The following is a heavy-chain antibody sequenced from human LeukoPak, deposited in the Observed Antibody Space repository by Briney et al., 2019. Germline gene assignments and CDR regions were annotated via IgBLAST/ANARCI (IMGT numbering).Heavy chain of an antibody. CDR1: GGTFSSYA. CDR2: IIPIFGTA. J-gene: IGHJ4*02. CDR3: ARESLYSGSYNPFDY. V-gene: IGHV1-69*13. D-gene: IGHD1-26*01. Sequence: ASVKVSCKASGGTFSSYAISWVRQAPGQGLEWMGGIIPIFGTANYAQKFQGRVTITADESTSTAYMELSSLRSEDTAVYYCARESLYSGSYNPFDYWGQGTLVTVSS.